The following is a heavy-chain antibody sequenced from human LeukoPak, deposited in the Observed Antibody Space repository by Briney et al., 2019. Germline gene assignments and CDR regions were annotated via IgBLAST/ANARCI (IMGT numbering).Heavy chain of an antibody. CDR3: ARDGGFGFLAAFDI. CDR2: ISSSGSVS. Sequence: PGGSLRLSCEATGFTFSSYSMNWVRQAPGKGQELNSFISSSGSVSYYEDSVKGRFTISRDNAKNSLYLQMNSLRDEDTALYYCARDGGFGFLAAFDIWGQGTMVTVSS. J-gene: IGHJ3*02. D-gene: IGHD3-10*01. V-gene: IGHV3-48*02. CDR1: GFTFSSYS.